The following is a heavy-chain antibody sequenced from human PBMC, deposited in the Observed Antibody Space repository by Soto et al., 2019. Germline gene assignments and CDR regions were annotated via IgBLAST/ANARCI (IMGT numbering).Heavy chain of an antibody. CDR2: INYLGST. CDR3: ARHRPSRYYVTSGYFPDF. V-gene: IGHV4-39*01. Sequence: SETLSLTCTVSGDSISSSSYYWGWIRQPPGKGPEWIGIINYLGSTYYSPSLESRVTISVDTSKNQFSVKLSSVTAADTAVYYCARHRPSRYYVTSGYFPDFWGQGALVTVSS. CDR1: GDSISSSSYY. J-gene: IGHJ4*02. D-gene: IGHD3-22*01.